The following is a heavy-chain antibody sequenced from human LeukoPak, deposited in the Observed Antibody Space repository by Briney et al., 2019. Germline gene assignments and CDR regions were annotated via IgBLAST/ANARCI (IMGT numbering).Heavy chain of an antibody. CDR3: GRDRVGGDISNEYGVDG. V-gene: IGHV4-4*07. Sequence: SETLSLTCRVSGGSITSHYWSWIRQPAGKGLEWIGRVHVIRGTNYNTSHTSRVTMSVDTSESPFSLWLSSVTAAQMCVNFCGRDRVGGDISNEYGVDGWGQGTTVTVSS. CDR1: GGSITSHY. D-gene: IGHD2-15*01. CDR2: VHVIRGT. J-gene: IGHJ6*02.